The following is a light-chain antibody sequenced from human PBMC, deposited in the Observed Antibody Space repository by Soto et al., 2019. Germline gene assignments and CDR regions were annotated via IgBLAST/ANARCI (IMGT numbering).Light chain of an antibody. J-gene: IGLJ1*01. CDR2: EVN. Sequence: QSALTQPPSASGSPGQSVTISCSGTSSDVDAYNYVSWYQQHPGKVPKLMVYEVNKRPSGVPDRFSGSKSGNTASLTVSGLQAEDEADYYCTSYAGGNNVFGTGTKLTVL. V-gene: IGLV2-8*01. CDR3: TSYAGGNNV. CDR1: SSDVDAYNY.